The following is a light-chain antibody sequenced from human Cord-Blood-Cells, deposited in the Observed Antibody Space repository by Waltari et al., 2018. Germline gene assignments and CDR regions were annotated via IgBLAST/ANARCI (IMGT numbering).Light chain of an antibody. CDR3: QQSYSRT. CDR2: AAS. J-gene: IGKJ2*01. Sequence: DIQMTQSPSSLSASVGDRVTTTCRASQSISSYLNWYQQKPGKAPKLLIYAASSLQSGVSSRFSGSGSGTDFTLTISSLQPEDFATYYCQQSYSRTFGQGTKLEIK. CDR1: QSISSY. V-gene: IGKV1-39*01.